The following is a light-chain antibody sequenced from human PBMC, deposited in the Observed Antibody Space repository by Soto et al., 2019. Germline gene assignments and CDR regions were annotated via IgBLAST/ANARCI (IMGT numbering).Light chain of an antibody. CDR3: SSYTSSSTPHVV. V-gene: IGLV2-14*01. CDR1: SSDVGGYNY. CDR2: DVS. J-gene: IGLJ2*01. Sequence: QSALTQPASVSGSPGQTITISCTGTSSDVGGYNYVSWYQQHPGKAPKLMIYDVSNRPSGVSNRFSGSKSGNTASLTISGLQAEDEADYYCSSYTSSSTPHVVFGGGTKLTVL.